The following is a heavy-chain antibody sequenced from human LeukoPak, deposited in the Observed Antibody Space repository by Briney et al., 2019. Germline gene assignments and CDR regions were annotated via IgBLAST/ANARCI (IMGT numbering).Heavy chain of an antibody. CDR2: LSASGATT. J-gene: IGHJ4*02. CDR1: GFTFSSYA. V-gene: IGHV3-23*01. Sequence: GGSLRLSCAASGFTFSSYAMTWVRQAPGKGLEWVSALSASGATTYYIDSVKGRFTISRDNSKNTLYLQMNSLRAEDTAVYYCAKDVSAGSGSYSPFDYWGQGTLVTVSS. D-gene: IGHD3-10*01. CDR3: AKDVSAGSGSYSPFDY.